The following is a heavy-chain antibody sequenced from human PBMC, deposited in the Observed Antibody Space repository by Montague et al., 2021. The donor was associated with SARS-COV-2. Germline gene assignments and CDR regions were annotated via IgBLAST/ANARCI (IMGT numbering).Heavy chain of an antibody. Sequence: LRLSCTVSGGSISNYYWTWIRQPAGKGLEWIGRLYTSGSTTYNPSLKSRVTMSVDTSKNQFSLNVTSVTAADTAIYYCARESGYSSGWRYYYGMDVWGQGTTVTVS. CDR2: LYTSGST. CDR3: ARESGYSSGWRYYYGMDV. J-gene: IGHJ6*02. V-gene: IGHV4-4*07. CDR1: GGSISNYY. D-gene: IGHD6-19*01.